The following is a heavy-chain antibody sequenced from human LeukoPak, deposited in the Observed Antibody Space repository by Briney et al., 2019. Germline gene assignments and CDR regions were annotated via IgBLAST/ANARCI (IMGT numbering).Heavy chain of an antibody. CDR3: ARESAPFWSGYYSPHYFDY. CDR2: INTNTGNP. Sequence: VASVKVSCKASGYTFTSYAMDWVRQAPGQGLEWMGWINTNTGNPTYAQGFTGRFVFSLDTSVSTAYLQISSLKAEDTAVYYCARESAPFWSGYYSPHYFDYWGQGTLVTVPS. J-gene: IGHJ4*02. CDR1: GYTFTSYA. D-gene: IGHD3-3*01. V-gene: IGHV7-4-1*02.